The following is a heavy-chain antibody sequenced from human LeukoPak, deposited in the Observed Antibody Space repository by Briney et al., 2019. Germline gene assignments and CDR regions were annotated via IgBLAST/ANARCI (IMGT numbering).Heavy chain of an antibody. V-gene: IGHV1-18*01. D-gene: IGHD2-2*02. J-gene: IGHJ5*02. CDR3: ARESCSNTNCYNPNWFDP. Sequence: ASVKVSCKASGYTFTSYGISWVRQAPGQGLEWMGWISAYNGNTNYAQKLQGRVTMTTDPSTGTAYMELRSLRSDDTAVYYCARESCSNTNCYNPNWFDPWGQGTLVTVSS. CDR1: GYTFTSYG. CDR2: ISAYNGNT.